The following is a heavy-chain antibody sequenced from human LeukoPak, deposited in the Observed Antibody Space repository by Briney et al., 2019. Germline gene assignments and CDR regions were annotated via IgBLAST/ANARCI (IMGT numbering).Heavy chain of an antibody. Sequence: ASVKVSCKASGYTFTGYYMHWVRQAPGQGLEWMGWINPNSGGTNYAQKFQGRVTMTRDTSISTAYMELSRLRSDDTAVYYCARVFAVTINWFDPWGQGTLVTVSS. D-gene: IGHD4-17*01. CDR2: INPNSGGT. CDR3: ARVFAVTINWFDP. CDR1: GYTFTGYY. J-gene: IGHJ5*02. V-gene: IGHV1-2*02.